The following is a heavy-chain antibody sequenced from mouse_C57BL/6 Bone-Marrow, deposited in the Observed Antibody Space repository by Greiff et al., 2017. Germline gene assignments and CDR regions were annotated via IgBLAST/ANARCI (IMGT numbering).Heavy chain of an antibody. J-gene: IGHJ2*01. Sequence: EVHLVASGGGLVKPGGSLKLSCAASGFTFSSYAMSWVRQTPEKRLEWVATISDGGSYTYYPDNVKGRFTISRDNAKNNLYLQMSHLKSEDTAMYYCARGSLTGRYFDYWGQGTTLTVSS. CDR2: ISDGGSYT. CDR3: ARGSLTGRYFDY. CDR1: GFTFSSYA. V-gene: IGHV5-4*01. D-gene: IGHD4-1*01.